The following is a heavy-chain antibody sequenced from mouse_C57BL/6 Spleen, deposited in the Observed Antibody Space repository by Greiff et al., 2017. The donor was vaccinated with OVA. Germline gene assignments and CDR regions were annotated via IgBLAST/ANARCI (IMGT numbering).Heavy chain of an antibody. J-gene: IGHJ3*01. D-gene: IGHD2-3*01. V-gene: IGHV2-9-1*01. CDR2: IWTGGGT. CDR3: ARFYDGYYEGFAY. Sequence: VQGVESGPGLVAPSQSLSITCTVSGFSLTSYTISWVRQPPGKGLEWLGVIWTGGGTNYNSALKSRLSISKDNSKSQVFLKMNSLQTDDTARYYCARFYDGYYEGFAYWGQGTLVTVSA. CDR1: GFSLTSYT.